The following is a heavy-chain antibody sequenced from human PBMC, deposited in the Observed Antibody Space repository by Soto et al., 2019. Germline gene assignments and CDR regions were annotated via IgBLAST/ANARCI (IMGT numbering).Heavy chain of an antibody. V-gene: IGHV1-69*04. CDR3: ARGGAVVVPGAVDRHNWFDP. CDR2: VIPILGMA. J-gene: IGHJ5*02. Sequence: SVKVSCKASGYTFTNFGISWVRQAPGQGLEWMGRVIPILGMANYAQKFQGRVTITADKSTSTVYMEMGSLRSEDTAVYYCARGGAVVVPGAVDRHNWFDPWGQGTLVTVSS. CDR1: GYTFTNFG. D-gene: IGHD2-2*01.